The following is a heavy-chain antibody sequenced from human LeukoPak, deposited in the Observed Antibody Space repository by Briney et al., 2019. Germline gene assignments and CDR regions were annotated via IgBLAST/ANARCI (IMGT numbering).Heavy chain of an antibody. CDR1: GFTFSSYW. D-gene: IGHD1-20*01. V-gene: IGHV3-74*01. Sequence: GGSLRLSYAASGFTFSSYWMHWVRQAPGKGLVWVSRINSDGSSTSYADSVKGRFTISRDNAKNTLYLQMNSLRAEDTAVYYCARAPITGLYDYWGQGTLVTVSS. CDR2: INSDGSST. J-gene: IGHJ4*02. CDR3: ARAPITGLYDY.